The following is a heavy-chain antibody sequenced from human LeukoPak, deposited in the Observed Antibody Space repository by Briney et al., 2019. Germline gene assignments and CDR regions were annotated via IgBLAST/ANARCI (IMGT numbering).Heavy chain of an antibody. J-gene: IGHJ3*02. CDR1: GFTFSSHA. D-gene: IGHD3-16*02. CDR3: ATGNYHGFDI. CDR2: ISADSYYT. V-gene: IGHV3-23*01. Sequence: GGSLRLSCAASGFTFSSHAMSWVRQAPGKGLEWVSAISADSYYTYYADSVQGRFTISRDNSKNTLYLQMNSLRAEDTAVYYCATGNYHGFDIWGQGTMVTVSS.